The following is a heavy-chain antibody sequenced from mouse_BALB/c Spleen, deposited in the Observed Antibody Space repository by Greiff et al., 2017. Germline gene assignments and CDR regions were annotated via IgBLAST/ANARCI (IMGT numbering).Heavy chain of an antibody. CDR1: GYSITSDYA. CDR3: ARGGYGSSYAYAMDY. J-gene: IGHJ4*01. CDR2: ISYSGST. D-gene: IGHD1-1*01. V-gene: IGHV3-2*02. Sequence: EVKLVESGPGLVKPSQSLSLTCTVTGYSITSDYAWNWIRQFPGNKLEWMGYISYSGSTSYNPSLKSRISITRDTSKNQFFLQLNSVTTEDTATYYCARGGYGSSYAYAMDYWGQGTSVTVSS.